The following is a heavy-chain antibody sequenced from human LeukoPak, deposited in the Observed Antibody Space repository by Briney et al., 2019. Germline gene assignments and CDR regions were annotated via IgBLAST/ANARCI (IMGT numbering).Heavy chain of an antibody. Sequence: GGSLRLSCAASGFTFISYSMNWVRQAPGKGLEWVSSISSTSSYIYYADSVKGRFTISRDNAKNSLYLQMNSLRAEDTAVYYCARDRFGGGFGYWGQGTLVTVSS. CDR2: ISSTSSYI. CDR3: ARDRFGGGFGY. V-gene: IGHV3-21*01. J-gene: IGHJ4*02. CDR1: GFTFISYS. D-gene: IGHD3-16*01.